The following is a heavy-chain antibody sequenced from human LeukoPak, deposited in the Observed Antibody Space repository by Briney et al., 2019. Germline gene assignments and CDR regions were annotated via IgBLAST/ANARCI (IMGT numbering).Heavy chain of an antibody. J-gene: IGHJ4*02. V-gene: IGHV4-38-2*01. CDR2: IYHSGST. CDR3: ALWDDGSTSIVY. CDR1: GYSISSGHY. Sequence: PSETLSLTCAVSGYSISSGHYWAWIRQPQGKGLERVAAIYHSGSTYYKPSLKTRLTISMDTSKNQFSLRLTSVTAADTAVYYCALWDDGSTSIVYWGQGTLVTVSS. D-gene: IGHD2-15*01.